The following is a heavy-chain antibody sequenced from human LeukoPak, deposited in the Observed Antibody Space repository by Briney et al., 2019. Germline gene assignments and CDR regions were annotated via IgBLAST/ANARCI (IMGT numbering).Heavy chain of an antibody. V-gene: IGHV5-51*01. D-gene: IGHD3-10*01. J-gene: IGHJ4*02. Sequence: GESLKISCKGSGYSFTSYWIGWVRQMPGKGLEWMGISYPGDSDTRYSPSFQGQVTISADKSISTAYLQWSSLKASDTAMYYCARLSRRQYYYGSGSYYKVPYYFDYWGQGTLVTVSS. CDR2: SYPGDSDT. CDR3: ARLSRRQYYYGSGSYYKVPYYFDY. CDR1: GYSFTSYW.